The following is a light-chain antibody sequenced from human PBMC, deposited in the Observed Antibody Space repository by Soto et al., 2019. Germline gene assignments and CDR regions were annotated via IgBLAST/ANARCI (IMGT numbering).Light chain of an antibody. CDR3: SSYISSSTYVV. CDR1: KSDIGGYHY. Sequence: QSVLTQPDSVSGSPGQSVTISCTGTKSDIGGYHYVSWYQQHPDKAPKLMIYEVTNRPSGVSNRFSGSKSGNTASLTISGLQAEDDADYYCSSYISSSTYVVFGGGTKLTVL. V-gene: IGLV2-14*01. J-gene: IGLJ2*01. CDR2: EVT.